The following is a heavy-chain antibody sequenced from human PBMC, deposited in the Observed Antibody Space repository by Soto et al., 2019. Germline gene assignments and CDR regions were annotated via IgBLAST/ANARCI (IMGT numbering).Heavy chain of an antibody. Sequence: ASVKVSCKASGGTFSSYAISWVRQAPGQGLEWMGGIIPIFGTANYAQKLQGRVTMTTDKSKSTAYMELRSLRSDDTAVYYCARILYYFDSSGYSVSNNWFDHWGQGTLVTVSS. CDR1: GGTFSSYA. V-gene: IGHV1-69*05. CDR2: IIPIFGTA. D-gene: IGHD3-22*01. J-gene: IGHJ5*02. CDR3: ARILYYFDSSGYSVSNNWFDH.